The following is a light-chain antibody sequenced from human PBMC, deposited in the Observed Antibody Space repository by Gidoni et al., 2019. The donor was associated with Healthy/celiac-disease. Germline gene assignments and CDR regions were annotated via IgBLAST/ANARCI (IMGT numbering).Light chain of an antibody. Sequence: DIQMTQSPSTLSASVGDRVTITCRSSQSISSWLSWYQQKPGKAPKLLIYKASSLESGVPSRFSGSGSGTEFTLTISSLQPDDFATYYCQQYNSYSLTFGGGTKVEIK. CDR1: QSISSW. J-gene: IGKJ4*01. V-gene: IGKV1-5*03. CDR3: QQYNSYSLT. CDR2: KAS.